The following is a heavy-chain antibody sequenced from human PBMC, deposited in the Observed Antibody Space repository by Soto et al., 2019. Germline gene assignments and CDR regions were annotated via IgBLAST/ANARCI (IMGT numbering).Heavy chain of an antibody. V-gene: IGHV1-69*02. CDR2: IIPILGIA. J-gene: IGHJ6*03. Sequence: ASVKVSCKASGGTFSSYTISWVRQAPGQGLEWMGRIIPILGIANYAQKFQGRVTITADKSTSTAYMELSSLRSEDTAVYYCASAGVVEGARFGELRYYYYMDVWGKGTTVTVSS. D-gene: IGHD3-10*01. CDR1: GGTFSSYT. CDR3: ASAGVVEGARFGELRYYYYMDV.